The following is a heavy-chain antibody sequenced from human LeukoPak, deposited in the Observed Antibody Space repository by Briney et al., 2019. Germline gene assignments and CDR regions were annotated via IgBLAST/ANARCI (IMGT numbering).Heavy chain of an antibody. Sequence: EASVKVSCKASGYTFTDYYMHWVRQAPGQGLEWMGWINPNSGGTNYAQKFQGRVTMTRDTSISTAYMELSRLRSDDTAVYYCTRPYSTDYYMDVWGKGTTVTVSS. CDR1: GYTFTDYY. CDR2: INPNSGGT. V-gene: IGHV1-2*02. D-gene: IGHD2-15*01. CDR3: TRPYSTDYYMDV. J-gene: IGHJ6*03.